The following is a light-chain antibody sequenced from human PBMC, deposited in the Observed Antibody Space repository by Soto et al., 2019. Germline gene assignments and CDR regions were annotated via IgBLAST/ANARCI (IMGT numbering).Light chain of an antibody. CDR1: QSVSGN. V-gene: IGKV3-20*01. CDR2: RAS. Sequence: EIVLTQSPGTLSLSPGEEATLSCRASQSVSGNLAWYQQRPGQVPRLLLYRASARAAGIPDRFSGSVSETDYTLTISSLAPEDFAVYYCQQYGRSPWAFGHGTQVEI. CDR3: QQYGRSPWA. J-gene: IGKJ1*01.